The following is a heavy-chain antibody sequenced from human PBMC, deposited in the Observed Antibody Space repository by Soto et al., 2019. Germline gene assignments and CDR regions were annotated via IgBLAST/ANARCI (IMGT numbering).Heavy chain of an antibody. Sequence: SGTLSLTVAVFSGSVSSSNWCSWVRQPPGKGLEWIGEIYHSGSTNYNPSLKSRVTISVDKSKDQFSLKLSSVTAADTAVYYCARARSYDFWSGYSDRYYYMDVWGKGTTVTVSS. D-gene: IGHD3-3*01. CDR3: ARARSYDFWSGYSDRYYYMDV. V-gene: IGHV4-4*02. CDR1: SGSVSSSNW. CDR2: IYHSGST. J-gene: IGHJ6*03.